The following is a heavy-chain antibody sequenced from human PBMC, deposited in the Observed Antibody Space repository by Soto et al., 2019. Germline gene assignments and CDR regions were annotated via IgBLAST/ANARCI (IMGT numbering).Heavy chain of an antibody. Sequence: GGSLRLSCVTSGFTFSSYWMHWVRQDPGKGLVWVACINSDGSSTSYADSVKGRFTISRDNAKNTLYPQMNSLRAEDTAVYYCVRTSLVVAAATREDYWGQGTLVTVSS. D-gene: IGHD2-15*01. CDR3: VRTSLVVAAATREDY. J-gene: IGHJ4*02. CDR2: INSDGSST. CDR1: GFTFSSYW. V-gene: IGHV3-74*01.